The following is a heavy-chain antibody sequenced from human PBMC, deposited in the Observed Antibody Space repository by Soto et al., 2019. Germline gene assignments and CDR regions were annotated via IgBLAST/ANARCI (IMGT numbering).Heavy chain of an antibody. Sequence: SETLSLTCTGSGDSIRSNYRSWIRQPPGKGLEWIGYIYYSGSTNYNPSLKSRITISVDTSKNHFSLKLSSVTAADTAVYYCAKFKDDILYRLDPWGQRTLVTVSS. J-gene: IGHJ5*02. CDR1: GDSIRSNY. CDR2: IYYSGST. D-gene: IGHD3-9*01. CDR3: AKFKDDILYRLDP. V-gene: IGHV4-59*08.